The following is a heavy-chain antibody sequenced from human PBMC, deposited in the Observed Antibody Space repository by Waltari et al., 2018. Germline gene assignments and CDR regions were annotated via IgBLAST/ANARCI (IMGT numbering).Heavy chain of an antibody. CDR3: ARVPNWKSGGGSSNWFDP. J-gene: IGHJ5*02. V-gene: IGHV1-2*06. CDR1: GGTFSGYS. CDR2: INPDSCYT. Sequence: QLHLVQSGAEVKKPGASVKVSCKASGGTFSGYSIHWVRQAPGQGLEWMGRINPDSCYTDYSQRFQGRVTMTRDTSISTAYMELHRLESDDTALYFCARVPNWKSGGGSSNWFDPWGQGTRVTVSS. D-gene: IGHD2-15*01.